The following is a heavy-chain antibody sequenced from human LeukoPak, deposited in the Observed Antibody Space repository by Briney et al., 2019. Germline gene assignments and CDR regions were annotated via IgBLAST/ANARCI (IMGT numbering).Heavy chain of an antibody. V-gene: IGHV4-39*07. Sequence: SETLSLTCTVSGNSISSSSYYWVWIRQPPGKGLEWIGSINYYGKTYYNPSVKSRVTISVDTSKNQFSLMVRSVTAADAAVYYCGRSAGFVHFDHWGQGTLVTVTS. J-gene: IGHJ4*02. D-gene: IGHD3-16*01. CDR2: INYYGKT. CDR1: GNSISSSSYY. CDR3: GRSAGFVHFDH.